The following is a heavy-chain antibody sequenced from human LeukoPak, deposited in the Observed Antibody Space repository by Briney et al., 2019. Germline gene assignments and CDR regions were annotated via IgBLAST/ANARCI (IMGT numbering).Heavy chain of an antibody. CDR3: ARGGDFGYSYGGYYYMDV. Sequence: GGSLRLSCAASGFTFSSYDMHWVRQATGKSLEWVSAIGTAGDTYYPGSVKGRFTISRENAKNSLYLQMNSLRAGDTAVYYCARGGDFGYSYGGYYYMDVWGKGTTVTVSS. V-gene: IGHV3-13*01. J-gene: IGHJ6*03. CDR1: GFTFSSYD. D-gene: IGHD5-18*01. CDR2: IGTAGDT.